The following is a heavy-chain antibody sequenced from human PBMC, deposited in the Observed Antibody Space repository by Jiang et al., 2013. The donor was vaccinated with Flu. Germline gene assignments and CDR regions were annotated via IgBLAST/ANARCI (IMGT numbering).Heavy chain of an antibody. V-gene: IGHV3-64D*06. J-gene: IGHJ4*02. Sequence: RLSCSASGFTFSSYAMHWVRQAPGKGLEYVSAISSNGGSTYYADSVKGRFTISRDNSKNTLYLQMSSLRAEDTAVYYCVKDLLTSKAARPQGPFDYWGQGTLVTVSS. CDR1: GFTFSSYA. D-gene: IGHD6-6*01. CDR3: VKDLLTSKAARPQGPFDY. CDR2: ISSNGGST.